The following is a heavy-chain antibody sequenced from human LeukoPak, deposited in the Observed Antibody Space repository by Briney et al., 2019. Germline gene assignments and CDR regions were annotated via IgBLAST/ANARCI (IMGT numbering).Heavy chain of an antibody. J-gene: IGHJ4*02. Sequence: SETLSLTCTVSGGSISSSSYYWGWIRQPPGKGLEWIGSIYYSGSTYYNPSLKSRVTISVDTSKNQFSLKLSSVTAADTAVYYCARHAGYDILTGYYPYYFDYWGQGTLVTVSS. CDR3: ARHAGYDILTGYYPYYFDY. CDR1: GGSISSSSYY. D-gene: IGHD3-9*01. V-gene: IGHV4-39*01. CDR2: IYYSGST.